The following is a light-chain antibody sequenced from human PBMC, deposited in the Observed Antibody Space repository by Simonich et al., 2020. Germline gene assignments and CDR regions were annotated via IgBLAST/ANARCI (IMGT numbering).Light chain of an antibody. V-gene: IGKV1-33*01. CDR2: DAS. CDR3: QQYDNLPYT. J-gene: IGKJ2*01. CDR1: QDISNY. Sequence: IQMTQSPSSLSASVGDRVTITCQASQDISNYLNWYQQKPWKAPKLLIYDASNLETGVPSRFSGSGSVTDFTFTISSLQPEDIATYYCQQYDNLPYTFGQGTKLEIK.